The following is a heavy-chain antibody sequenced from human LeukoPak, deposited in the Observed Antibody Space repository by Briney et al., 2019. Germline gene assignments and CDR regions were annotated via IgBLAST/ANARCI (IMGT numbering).Heavy chain of an antibody. J-gene: IGHJ4*02. CDR1: GFTFSNYA. D-gene: IGHD3-9*01. Sequence: PGGSLRLSCAASGFTFSNYAMSWVRQAPGKGLEWVSAITGGGSGIYYADSMKSRFTISRDNSKNTLYLQINSLRAEDTAVYYCAKWGDCDVLTGYYVSDYWGQGTLVTVSS. V-gene: IGHV3-23*01. CDR2: ITGGGSGI. CDR3: AKWGDCDVLTGYYVSDY.